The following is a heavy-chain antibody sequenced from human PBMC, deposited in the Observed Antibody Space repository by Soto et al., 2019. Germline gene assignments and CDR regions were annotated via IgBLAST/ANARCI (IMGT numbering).Heavy chain of an antibody. CDR1: GAPIRGGDYN. CDR3: ARGSAAKRYFDL. D-gene: IGHD5-18*01. V-gene: IGHV4-30-4*01. J-gene: IGHJ2*01. CDR2: IFPSGAT. Sequence: QVQLQESGPGLVKPSQTLSLMCTVSGAPIRGGDYNWSWIRQPPGKGLEWIGYIFPSGATHYNSSLGSRITMSVETSKSHFSLKLTSVTAADTAVYFCARGSAAKRYFDLWGRGTLVTVSS.